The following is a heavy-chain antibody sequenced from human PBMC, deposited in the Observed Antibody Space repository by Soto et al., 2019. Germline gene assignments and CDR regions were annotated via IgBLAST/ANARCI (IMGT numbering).Heavy chain of an antibody. CDR2: IYYSGST. V-gene: IGHV4-59*01. CDR1: GGSISSYY. Sequence: KASETLSLTCTVSGGSISSYYWSWIRQPPGKGLEWIGYIYYSGSTNYNPSLKSRVTISVDTSKNQFSLKLSSVTAADTAVYYCARGRGSGSSFYYYGMDVWGQG. J-gene: IGHJ6*02. D-gene: IGHD3-10*01. CDR3: ARGRGSGSSFYYYGMDV.